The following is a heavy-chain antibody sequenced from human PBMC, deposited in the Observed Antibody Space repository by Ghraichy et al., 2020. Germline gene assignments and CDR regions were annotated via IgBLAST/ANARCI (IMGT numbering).Heavy chain of an antibody. V-gene: IGHV4-34*01. CDR2: INHSGST. CDR1: GGSFSDYY. CDR3: ARVLVPPGSRYFDL. J-gene: IGHJ2*01. Sequence: SETLSLTCAVYGGSFSDYYWSWVRQPPGKGLEWVGEINHSGSTKYNPSLKSRVTISVGTSKKQFSLNLGSVTAADTAVYYCARVLVPPGSRYFDLWGLCTLVTVSS. D-gene: IGHD2-2*01.